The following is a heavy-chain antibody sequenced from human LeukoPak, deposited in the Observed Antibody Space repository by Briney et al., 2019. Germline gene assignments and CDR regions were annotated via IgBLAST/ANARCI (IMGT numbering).Heavy chain of an antibody. CDR3: ARERGYSPTFDY. J-gene: IGHJ4*02. CDR2: ISYDGSNK. CDR1: GFTFSSYA. Sequence: GGSLRLSCAASGFTFSSYAMHWVRQAPGKGLEWVAVISYDGSNKYYADSVKGRFTISRDNSKNTLYLQTNSLRAEDTAVYYCARERGYSPTFDYRGQGTLVTVSS. D-gene: IGHD2/OR15-2a*01. V-gene: IGHV3-30-3*01.